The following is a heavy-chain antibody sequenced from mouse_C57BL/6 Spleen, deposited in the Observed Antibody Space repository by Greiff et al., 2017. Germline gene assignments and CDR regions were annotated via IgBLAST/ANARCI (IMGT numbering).Heavy chain of an antibody. J-gene: IGHJ3*01. CDR2: ISSGSSTI. Sequence: DVQLQESGGGLVKPGGSLKLSCAASGFTFSDYGMHWVRQAPEKGLEWVAYISSGSSTIYYADTVKGRFTISRDNAKNTLFLQMTSLRSEDTAMYYCARTGFAYWGQGTLVTVSA. V-gene: IGHV5-17*01. CDR3: ARTGFAY. CDR1: GFTFSDYG.